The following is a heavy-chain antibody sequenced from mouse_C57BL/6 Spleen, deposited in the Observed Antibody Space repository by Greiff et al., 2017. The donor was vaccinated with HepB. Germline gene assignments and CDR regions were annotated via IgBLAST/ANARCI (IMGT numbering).Heavy chain of an antibody. CDR2: ISSGSSTI. J-gene: IGHJ4*01. V-gene: IGHV5-17*01. CDR3: ARRAEYAMDY. CDR1: GFTFSDYG. D-gene: IGHD3-1*01. Sequence: EVMLVESGGGLVKPGGSLKLSCAASGFTFSDYGMHWVRQAPEKGLEWVAYISSGSSTIYYADTVKGRFTISRDNAKNTLFLQMTSLRSEDTAMYYCARRAEYAMDYWGQGTSVTVSS.